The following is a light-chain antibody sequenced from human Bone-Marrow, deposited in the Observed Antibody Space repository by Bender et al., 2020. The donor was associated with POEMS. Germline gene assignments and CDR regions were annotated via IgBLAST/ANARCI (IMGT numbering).Light chain of an antibody. J-gene: IGLJ3*02. CDR2: RDT. CDR3: QVWDSSTAL. Sequence: YELTQPRSVSVALGQTARITCGGSRIESKNVHWYQQKPGQAPVLVIFRDTNRPSGIPERFSGSTSGNTAPLTITRAQVGDEADYYCQVWDSSTALFGGGTTLTAL. CDR1: RIESKN. V-gene: IGLV3-9*01.